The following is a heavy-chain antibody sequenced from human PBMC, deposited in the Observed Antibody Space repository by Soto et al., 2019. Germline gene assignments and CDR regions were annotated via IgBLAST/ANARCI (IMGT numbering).Heavy chain of an antibody. CDR1: GGSISSYY. CDR2: IYYSGST. D-gene: IGHD5-18*01. J-gene: IGHJ4*02. CDR3: AREGYSYGYLDY. V-gene: IGHV4-59*01. Sequence: SETLSLTCTVSGGSISSYYGSWIRQPPGKGLEWIGYIYYSGSTNYNPSLKSRVTISVDTSKNQFSLKLSSVTAADTAVYYCAREGYSYGYLDYGGQGTLVTVSS.